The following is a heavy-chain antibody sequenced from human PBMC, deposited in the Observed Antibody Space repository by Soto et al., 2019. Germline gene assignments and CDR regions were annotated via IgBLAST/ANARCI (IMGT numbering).Heavy chain of an antibody. CDR3: AREGLVLAPSTVNSDHYYYAMDV. D-gene: IGHD3-3*02. J-gene: IGHJ6*02. Sequence: GASVKVSCKAAAYTFTSYDINWVRQATGQDFEWMGWMNPNNGNTAYAQKFQGRVTMTRDTSKSTAFMELSSLTSEDTAVYYCAREGLVLAPSTVNSDHYYYAMDVWG. V-gene: IGHV1-8*01. CDR2: MNPNNGNT. CDR1: AYTFTSYD.